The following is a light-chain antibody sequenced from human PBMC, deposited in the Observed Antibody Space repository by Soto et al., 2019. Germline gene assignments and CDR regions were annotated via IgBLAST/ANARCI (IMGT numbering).Light chain of an antibody. Sequence: AIQMTQSPSSLSASVGDRVTITCRARQDIRNDLGWYQQKPGKTPKLLIFAASSLQSGVPSRFSGSGSGTDFTLTISSLQPGDFATYYCLQDFNYPWTFGQGTKVEIE. J-gene: IGKJ1*01. CDR3: LQDFNYPWT. V-gene: IGKV1-6*01. CDR2: AAS. CDR1: QDIRND.